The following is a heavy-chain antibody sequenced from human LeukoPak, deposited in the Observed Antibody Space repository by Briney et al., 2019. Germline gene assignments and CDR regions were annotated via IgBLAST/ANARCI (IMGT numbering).Heavy chain of an antibody. D-gene: IGHD3-22*01. CDR1: GFTFSSYG. Sequence: PGGSLRLSCAASGFTFSSYGMNWVRQAPGKGLEWVSSISSSSYIYYADSVKGRFTISRDNAKNSLYLQMNSLRAEDTAVYYCARGWYYYDSSGYYGDAFDIWGQGTMVTVSS. CDR3: ARGWYYYDSSGYYGDAFDI. CDR2: ISSSSYI. J-gene: IGHJ3*02. V-gene: IGHV3-21*01.